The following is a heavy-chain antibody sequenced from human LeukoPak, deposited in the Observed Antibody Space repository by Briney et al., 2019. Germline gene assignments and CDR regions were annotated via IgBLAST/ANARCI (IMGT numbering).Heavy chain of an antibody. V-gene: IGHV3-15*01. D-gene: IGHD5-12*01. CDR2: IKSKTDGGTT. Sequence: GGSLRLSCAASGLTFSNAWMSWVRQAPGKGLEWVGRIKSKTDGGTTDYAAPVKDRFAISRDDSKNTLYLQMNSLKIEDTAVYYCTTDRREYVTHATIPGYWGQGTLVTVSS. J-gene: IGHJ4*02. CDR3: TTDRREYVTHATIPGY. CDR1: GLTFSNAW.